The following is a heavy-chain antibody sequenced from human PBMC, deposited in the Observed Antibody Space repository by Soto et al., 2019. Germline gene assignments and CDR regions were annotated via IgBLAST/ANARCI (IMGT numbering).Heavy chain of an antibody. CDR3: ARDGDVNTGFGKDY. V-gene: IGHV3-9*01. CDR2: ISWNSDNA. CDR1: GFTFDDYA. J-gene: IGHJ4*02. D-gene: IGHD3-16*01. Sequence: GGSLRLSCAASGFTFDDYAMHWVRQAPGKGLEWVSGISWNSDNAGYADSVKGRFTITRDNAKNSLYLQMTSLSAEDTAMYYCARDGDVNTGFGKDYWGQGTLVTVSS.